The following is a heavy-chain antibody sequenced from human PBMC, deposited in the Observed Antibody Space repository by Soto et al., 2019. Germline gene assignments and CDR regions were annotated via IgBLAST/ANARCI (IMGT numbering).Heavy chain of an antibody. CDR2: ISVYTGNT. Sequence: QVQLVQSGGEVTKPGASVKVSCKSSGYTFTSYGVSWVRQAPGQGLEWLGWISVYTGNTKQAQKFQDRVTLTTEASTSTAYMELRSVRSDDTAVYYCARDRCTTDRCYTHHFDVWGQGTTVTVSS. CDR3: ARDRCTTDRCYTHHFDV. D-gene: IGHD2-8*01. J-gene: IGHJ6*02. V-gene: IGHV1-18*04. CDR1: GYTFTSYG.